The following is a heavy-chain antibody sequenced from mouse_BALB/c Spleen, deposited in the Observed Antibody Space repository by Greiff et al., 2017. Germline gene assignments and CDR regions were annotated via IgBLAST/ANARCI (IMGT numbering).Heavy chain of an antibody. J-gene: IGHJ3*01. V-gene: IGHV1S41*01. CDR3: ARGGYDEAWFAY. Sequence: DLVQPGASVTLSCTASGYTFTSYWIHWVKQGPGQGLEWIGLIAPGSGTTYYNEMFKGKATLTVDTSSSTAYIQLSGLSSEDSAVYYCARGGYDEAWFAYWGQGTRVTVSA. CDR1: GYTFTSYW. CDR2: IAPGSGTT. D-gene: IGHD2-14*01.